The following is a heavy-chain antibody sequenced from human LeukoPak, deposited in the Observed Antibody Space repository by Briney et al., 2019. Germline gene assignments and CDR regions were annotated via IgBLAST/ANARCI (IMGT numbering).Heavy chain of an antibody. J-gene: IGHJ4*02. CDR2: ISWNSGRI. CDR1: GFTFYDYA. D-gene: IGHD6-6*01. Sequence: GRSLRLSCAASGFTFYDYAIHWVRQATGKGLEWVSRISWNSGRIVHDDSVKGRFTISRDNAKNSLYLQMNSLRAEDTALYYCVKDIQSLARDSNFDYWGQGSLVTVSS. V-gene: IGHV3-9*01. CDR3: VKDIQSLARDSNFDY.